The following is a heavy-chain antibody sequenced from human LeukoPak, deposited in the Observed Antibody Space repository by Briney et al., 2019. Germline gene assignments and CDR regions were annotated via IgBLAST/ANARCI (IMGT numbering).Heavy chain of an antibody. CDR1: GFTFSSYA. CDR3: ARNTGSYTGHMDV. Sequence: GGSLRLSCAASGFTFSSYAMSWVRQAPGKGLEWVSAISGSGGSTYYADSVKGRFTISRDNSKNTLYLQMNSLRAEDTAVYYCARNTGSYTGHMDVWGKGTTVTVSS. J-gene: IGHJ6*03. D-gene: IGHD1-26*01. CDR2: ISGSGGST. V-gene: IGHV3-23*01.